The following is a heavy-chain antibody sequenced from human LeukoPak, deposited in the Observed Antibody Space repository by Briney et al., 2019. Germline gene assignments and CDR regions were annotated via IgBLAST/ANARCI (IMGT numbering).Heavy chain of an antibody. D-gene: IGHD6-13*01. J-gene: IGHJ4*02. V-gene: IGHV3-74*01. CDR1: GFTFSSYW. CDR2: INTVGSST. Sequence: PGGSLRLSCAASGFTFSSYWMHWVRQAPGKGLVWVSRINTVGSSTSYADSVKGRFTISRDNAKNTLYLQMNSLRAEDTAVYYCARVSSSSWWALDYWGQGTLVTVSS. CDR3: ARVSSSSWWALDY.